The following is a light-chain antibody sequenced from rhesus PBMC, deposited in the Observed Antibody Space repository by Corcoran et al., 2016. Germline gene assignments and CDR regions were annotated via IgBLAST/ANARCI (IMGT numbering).Light chain of an antibody. Sequence: QAAPTQSPSVSGSPGQSVTISCTGTNSDIGAYNRVSWYQQHPGKAPKLLIYEVTKRPSGVSNRFSGSKSGNTASLTISGLQAEDESDFYCCSFTSSATYIFGTGTRLTVL. CDR2: EVT. CDR1: NSDIGAYNR. CDR3: CSFTSSATYI. V-gene: IGLV2-13*03. J-gene: IGLJ1*01.